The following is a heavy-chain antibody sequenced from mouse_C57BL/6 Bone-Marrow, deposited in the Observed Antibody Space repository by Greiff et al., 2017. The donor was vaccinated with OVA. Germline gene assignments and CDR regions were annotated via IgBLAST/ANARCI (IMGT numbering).Heavy chain of an antibody. CDR2: IDPSDSYT. J-gene: IGHJ2*01. CDR3: ARKRTDY. CDR1: GYTFTSYW. Sequence: VKLQQPGAELVRPGTSVKLSCKASGYTFTSYWMHWVKQRPGQGLAWIGVIDPSDSYTNYNQQFKGKATLTVETSSSTAYRQLSSLTSEDSAVYYCARKRTDYWGQGTTLTVSS. V-gene: IGHV1-59*01.